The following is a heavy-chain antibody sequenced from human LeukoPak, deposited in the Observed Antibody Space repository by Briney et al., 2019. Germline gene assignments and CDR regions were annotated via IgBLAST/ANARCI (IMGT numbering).Heavy chain of an antibody. CDR2: ISGSGGST. CDR1: GFTFRNYA. D-gene: IGHD3-3*01. V-gene: IGHV3-23*01. J-gene: IGHJ4*02. Sequence: GGSLRLSCAASGFTFRNYAMGWVRQAPGKGLEWVSAISGSGGSTYYADSVKGRFTISRDNSKNTLYLQMNSLRAEDTAVYYCAKIQASYDFWSGYYLSPTDYWGQGTLVTVSS. CDR3: AKIQASYDFWSGYYLSPTDY.